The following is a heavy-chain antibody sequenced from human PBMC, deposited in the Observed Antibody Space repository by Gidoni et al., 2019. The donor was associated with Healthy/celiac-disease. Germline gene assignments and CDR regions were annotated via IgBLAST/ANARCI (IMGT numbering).Heavy chain of an antibody. V-gene: IGHV4-59*08. CDR3: ARGYCSSTSCYVPRWFDP. CDR1: AGSISSYY. CDR2: IYYSGST. D-gene: IGHD2-2*01. J-gene: IGHJ5*02. Sequence: QVQLQESGPGLVKPSETLSPTCTVSAGSISSYYWSWIRQPPGTGLELIGYIYYSGSTNYNPSLKSRVTISVDTSKNQFSLKLSSVTAADTAVYYCARGYCSSTSCYVPRWFDPWGQGTLVTVSS.